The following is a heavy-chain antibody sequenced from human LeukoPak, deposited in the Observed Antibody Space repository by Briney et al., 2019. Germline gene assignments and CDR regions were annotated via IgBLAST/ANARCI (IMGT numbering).Heavy chain of an antibody. V-gene: IGHV3-11*04. CDR1: GFTFRNYY. CDR3: ARDGCSSTSCYADY. CDR2: ISSSGDTI. Sequence: PGGSLRLSXAASGFTFRNYYMSWIRQAPGKGLEWVSYISSSGDTIYYADSVKGRFTISGDNAKNSLYLQMNSLRAEDTAVYYCARDGCSSTSCYADYWGQGTLVTVSS. D-gene: IGHD2-2*01. J-gene: IGHJ4*02.